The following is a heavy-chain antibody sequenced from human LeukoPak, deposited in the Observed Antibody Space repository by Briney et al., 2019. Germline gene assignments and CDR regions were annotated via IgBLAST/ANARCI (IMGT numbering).Heavy chain of an antibody. CDR3: ARQSASSSWGYNWFDP. V-gene: IGHV5-51*01. J-gene: IGHJ5*02. CDR2: IYPGDSDT. D-gene: IGHD6-13*01. CDR1: GYSFTSYW. Sequence: GESLQISCKGSGYSFTSYWIGWVRQMPGKGLEWMGIIYPGDSDTRYSPSFQGQVTISADKSISTAYLQWSSLKASDTAMYYCARQSASSSWGYNWFDPWGQGTLVTVSS.